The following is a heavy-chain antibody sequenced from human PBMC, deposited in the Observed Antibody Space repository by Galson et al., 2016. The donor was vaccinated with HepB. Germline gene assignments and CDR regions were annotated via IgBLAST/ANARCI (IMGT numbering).Heavy chain of an antibody. CDR1: GFSLSTSGVG. CDR2: IYWDDDK. D-gene: IGHD3-16*01. J-gene: IGHJ4*02. V-gene: IGHV2-5*02. Sequence: PALVKPTQTLTLTCTFSGFSLSTSGVGVGWIRQPPGKALEWLALIYWDDDKRYSPSLKSRLTITKDTSKNQVVLTMTNMDPVDTATYHCAHSVTFGGVARRFDYWGQGTLVTVSS. CDR3: AHSVTFGGVARRFDY.